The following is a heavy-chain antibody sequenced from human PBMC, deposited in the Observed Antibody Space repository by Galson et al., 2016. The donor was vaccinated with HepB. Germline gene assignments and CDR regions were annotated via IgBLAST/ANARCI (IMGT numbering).Heavy chain of an antibody. J-gene: IGHJ6*03. CDR3: ATGIVVAGKYYYHYMDV. CDR1: GGSISSDYY. Sequence: SETLSLTCIVSGGSISSDYYWGWIRQPPGRGLGWIGSIYSNEDTFYNPSLKSRVTISVDTPKNQFSLRLDSVTAADTGMYYCATGIVVAGKYYYHYMDVWGKGTSVTVSS. D-gene: IGHD6-19*01. V-gene: IGHV4-39*01. CDR2: IYSNEDT.